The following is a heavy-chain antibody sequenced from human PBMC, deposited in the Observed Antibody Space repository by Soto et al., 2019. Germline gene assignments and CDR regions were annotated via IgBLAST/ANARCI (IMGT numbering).Heavy chain of an antibody. V-gene: IGHV1-3*01. CDR3: ARSLQVVTAAIAY. J-gene: IGHJ4*02. CDR2: INAGNGNT. CDR1: GYTFTSYA. Sequence: ASVKVSCKASGYTFTSYAMHWVRQAPGQRLEWMGWINAGNGNTKYSQKFQGRVTITRDTSASTAYMELSSLRSEDTAVYYCARSLQVVTAAIAYWGQGTLVTVSS. D-gene: IGHD2-2*02.